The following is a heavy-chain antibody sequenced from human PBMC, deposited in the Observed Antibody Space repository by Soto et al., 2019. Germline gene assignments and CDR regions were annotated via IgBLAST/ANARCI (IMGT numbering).Heavy chain of an antibody. D-gene: IGHD3-9*01. V-gene: IGHV1-18*01. CDR3: ARALRYFDWLLVDY. J-gene: IGHJ4*02. CDR1: GYTFTSYG. CDR2: ISAYNGNT. Sequence: VASVKVSCKASGYTFTSYGISWVRQAPGQGLEWMGWISAYNGNTNYAQKLQGRVNMTTDTSTSTAYMELRSLRSDDTAVYYCARALRYFDWLLVDYWGQGTLVTVSS.